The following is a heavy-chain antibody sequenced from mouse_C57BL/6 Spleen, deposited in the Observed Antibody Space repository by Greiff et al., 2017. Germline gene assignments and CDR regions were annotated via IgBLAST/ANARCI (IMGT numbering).Heavy chain of an antibody. CDR2: IYPRSGNT. CDR3: ARRRTYDYDGYFDV. D-gene: IGHD2-4*01. CDR1: GYTFTSYG. V-gene: IGHV1-81*01. Sequence: VHLVESGAELARPGASVKLSCKASGYTFTSYGISWVKQRTGQGLEWIGEIYPRSGNTYYNEKFKGKATLTADKSSSTAYMELRSLTSEDSAVYFCARRRTYDYDGYFDVWGTGTTVTVSS. J-gene: IGHJ1*03.